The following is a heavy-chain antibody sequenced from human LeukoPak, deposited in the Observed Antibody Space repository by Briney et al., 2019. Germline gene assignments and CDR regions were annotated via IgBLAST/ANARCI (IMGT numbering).Heavy chain of an antibody. D-gene: IGHD1-26*01. CDR3: ARPHTSYPPNWFDP. CDR2: INHSGST. J-gene: IGHJ5*02. CDR1: GGSFSGYY. Sequence: SETLSLTCAVYGGSFSGYYWSWIRQPPGKGLEWIGEINHSGSTNYNPSLKSRVTISVDTSKNQFSLKLSSVTAADTAVYYCARPHTSYPPNWFDPWGQGTLVTVSS. V-gene: IGHV4-34*01.